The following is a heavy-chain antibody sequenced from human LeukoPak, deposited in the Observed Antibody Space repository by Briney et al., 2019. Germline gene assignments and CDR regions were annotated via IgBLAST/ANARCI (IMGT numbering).Heavy chain of an antibody. CDR3: AGPNSYGYPY. Sequence: SETLSLTCTVSGGSISSYYWSWIRQPPGKGLEWIGYIYYSGSTNYNPSLKSRVTISVDTSKNQFSLKLSSVTAADTAVYYCAGPNSYGYPYWGQGTLVTVSS. V-gene: IGHV4-59*01. CDR1: GGSISSYY. CDR2: IYYSGST. D-gene: IGHD5-18*01. J-gene: IGHJ4*02.